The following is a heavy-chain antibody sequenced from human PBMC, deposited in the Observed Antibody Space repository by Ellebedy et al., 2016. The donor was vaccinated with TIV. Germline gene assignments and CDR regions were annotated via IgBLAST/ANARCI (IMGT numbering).Heavy chain of an antibody. J-gene: IGHJ4*02. CDR3: ARARSPRSSSSSFDY. CDR1: GGTFSSYA. Sequence: AASVKVSCKASGGTFSSYAINWARQAPGQGLEWMGGIIPMFGTANYAQKFQGRVTITADESTSTAYMELSSLKSKDTAVYYCARARSPRSSSSSFDYWGQGTLVTVSS. D-gene: IGHD6-6*01. V-gene: IGHV1-69*13. CDR2: IIPMFGTA.